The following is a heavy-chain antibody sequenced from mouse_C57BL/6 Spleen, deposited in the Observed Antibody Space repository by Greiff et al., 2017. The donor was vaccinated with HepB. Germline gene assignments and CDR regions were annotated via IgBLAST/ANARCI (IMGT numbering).Heavy chain of an antibody. Sequence: EVQLQQSGPELVKPGDSVKISCKASGYSFTGYFMNWVMQSHGKSLEWIGRINPYNGDTFYNQKFKGKATLTVDKSSSTAHMELRSLTSEDSAVYYCARGGYYYGSSYVWYFDVWGTGTTVTVSS. V-gene: IGHV1-20*01. CDR1: GYSFTGYF. J-gene: IGHJ1*03. CDR3: ARGGYYYGSSYVWYFDV. CDR2: INPYNGDT. D-gene: IGHD1-1*01.